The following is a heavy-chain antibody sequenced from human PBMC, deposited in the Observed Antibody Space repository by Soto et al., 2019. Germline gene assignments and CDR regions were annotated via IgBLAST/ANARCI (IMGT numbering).Heavy chain of an antibody. V-gene: IGHV3-11*01. CDR3: ARGGFGVFSYYFPLDV. Sequence: GGSLTLSSAASGFTFSDYYMSWVRQAPGKGLEWISYVSSSGSTRYYAVSVKGRFTMSRDNAQNSLSLQIDRLRADDKAVYFLARGGFGVFSYYFPLDVCGQVTTGTVSS. J-gene: IGHJ6*02. D-gene: IGHD3-10*01. CDR1: GFTFSDYY. CDR2: VSSSGSTR.